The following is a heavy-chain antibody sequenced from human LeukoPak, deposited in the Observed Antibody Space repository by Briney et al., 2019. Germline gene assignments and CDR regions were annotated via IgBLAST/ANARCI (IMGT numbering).Heavy chain of an antibody. CDR1: GYTFTNYG. Sequence: GASVKVSCKASGYTFTNYGISWVRQAPGQGLEWMGWISAYNGNTNYAQKFQGRVTMTTDTSTSTAYMELRSLRSDDTALYYCARDLKITIFGVLPWDYFDYWGQGTLVTVSS. CDR2: ISAYNGNT. J-gene: IGHJ4*02. V-gene: IGHV1-18*01. D-gene: IGHD3-3*01. CDR3: ARDLKITIFGVLPWDYFDY.